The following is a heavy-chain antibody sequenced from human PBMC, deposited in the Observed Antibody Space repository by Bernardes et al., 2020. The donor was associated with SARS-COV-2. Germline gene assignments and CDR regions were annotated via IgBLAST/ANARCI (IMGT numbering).Heavy chain of an antibody. J-gene: IGHJ6*02. CDR1: GFTFSSYS. Sequence: GGSLRLSCAASGFTFSSYSINWVRQAPGKVLEWVSSISSSGSSIYYADSVKGRFTISRDNAKNTLYLQMNSLRAEDTAVYYCARTGTTPYYYGMDVWGQGTTVTVSS. D-gene: IGHD1-7*01. CDR2: ISSSGSSI. CDR3: ARTGTTPYYYGMDV. V-gene: IGHV3-21*01.